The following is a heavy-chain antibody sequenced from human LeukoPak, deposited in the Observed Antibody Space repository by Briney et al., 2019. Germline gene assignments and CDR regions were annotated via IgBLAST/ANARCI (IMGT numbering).Heavy chain of an antibody. CDR1: GFTFSGYT. CDR3: TRGLLRYYFDY. Sequence: PGGSLRLSCAASGFTFSGYTMNWVRQAPGKGLEWVSAISVSGGNTYPADSVKGRFLISRDNSKNTLYLQMNSLRAEDTAVYYCTRGLLRYYFDYWGQGTLVTVSS. J-gene: IGHJ4*02. V-gene: IGHV3-23*01. CDR2: ISVSGGNT.